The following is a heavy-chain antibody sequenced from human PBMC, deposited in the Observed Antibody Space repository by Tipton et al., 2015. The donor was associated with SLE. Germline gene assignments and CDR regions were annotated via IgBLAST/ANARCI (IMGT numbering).Heavy chain of an antibody. CDR1: GYSFTTYW. V-gene: IGHV5-51*03. J-gene: IGHJ6*03. D-gene: IGHD2-15*01. CDR3: VRCYGGHYYYIDV. Sequence: QLVQSGAEVKKPGESLKISCKGSGYSFTTYWIGWVRQMPGKGLEWMGIIHPGDSDTRYSPSLQGQVTISVDKSIRTAYLQWTSLKASDTATYYCVRCYGGHYYYIDVWGKGTTVTVSS. CDR2: IHPGDSDT.